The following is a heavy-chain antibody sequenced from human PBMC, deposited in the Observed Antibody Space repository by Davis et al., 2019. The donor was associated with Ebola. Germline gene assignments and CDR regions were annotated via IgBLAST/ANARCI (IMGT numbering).Heavy chain of an antibody. V-gene: IGHV3-30*02. Sequence: GGSLRLSCAASGFDISSYGMHWVRQAPGKGLEWVAFLRYDGSGTYYVDSVKGRFTISRDISKNTLSLQMNSLRSEDTALYYCARGTLDIEIYFDHWGQGTLVTVSS. J-gene: IGHJ4*02. CDR1: GFDISSYG. CDR3: ARGTLDIEIYFDH. D-gene: IGHD1-1*01. CDR2: LRYDGSGT.